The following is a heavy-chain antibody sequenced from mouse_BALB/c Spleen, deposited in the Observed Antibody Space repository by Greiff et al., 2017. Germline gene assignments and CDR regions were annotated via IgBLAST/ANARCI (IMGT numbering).Heavy chain of an antibody. CDR2: IRNKANGYTT. CDR3: ARDRKDGYAYAMDY. V-gene: IGHV7-3*02. Sequence: EVKLMESGGGLVQPGGSLRLSCATSGFTFTDYYMSWVRQPPGKALEWLGFIRNKANGYTTEYSASVKGRFTISRDNSQSILYLQMNTLRAKDSATYYCARDRKDGYAYAMDYWGQGTSVTVSS. D-gene: IGHD2-2*01. CDR1: GFTFTDYY. J-gene: IGHJ4*01.